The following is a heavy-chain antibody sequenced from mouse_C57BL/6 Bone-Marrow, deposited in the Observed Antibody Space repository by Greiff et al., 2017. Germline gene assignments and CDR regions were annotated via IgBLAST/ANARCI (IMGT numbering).Heavy chain of an antibody. D-gene: IGHD2-12*01. J-gene: IGHJ3*01. CDR1: GYTFTDYY. CDR3: ARDYTGFAY. Sequence: VQRVESGAELVRPGASVKLSCKASGYTFTDYYINWVKQRPGQGLEWIARIYPGSGNTYYNEKFKGKDTLTADKSSSTAYMQRSSLTSEDSAVCFGARDYTGFAYWGQGTLVTVSA. V-gene: IGHV1-76*01. CDR2: IYPGSGNT.